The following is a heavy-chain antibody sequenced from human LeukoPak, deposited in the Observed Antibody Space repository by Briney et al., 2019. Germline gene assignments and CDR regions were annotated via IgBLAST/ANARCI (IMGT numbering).Heavy chain of an antibody. J-gene: IGHJ4*02. CDR1: GFTFSSYA. V-gene: IGHV3-23*01. CDR3: AKVPQYGSYYFGSLASGYFDY. Sequence: GGSLRLSCAASGFTFSSYAMRWVRQAPGKGVEGVAAISGSGGGTYYADSVKGRFTISRDNSKNTLYLQMNSLRAEDTAVYYCAKVPQYGSYYFGSLASGYFDYWGQGTLVTVSS. D-gene: IGHD1-26*01. CDR2: ISGSGGGT.